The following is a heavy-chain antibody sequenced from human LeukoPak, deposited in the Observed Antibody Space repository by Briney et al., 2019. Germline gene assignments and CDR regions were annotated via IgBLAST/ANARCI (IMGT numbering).Heavy chain of an antibody. CDR3: ARHGIDNYDPSAYSNWFDP. V-gene: IGHV4-39*01. CDR2: IYYSGST. CDR1: CDSMSSSSYY. Sequence: SETLSLTCTVSCDSMSSSSYYWGWIRQPPGKGLEWIASIYYSGSTLYNPSLRSRVTISVDKSRNRYSLKLRSVNVSDTYVHYCARHGIDNYDPSAYSNWFDPWGQGTLVTVSS. D-gene: IGHD3-22*01. J-gene: IGHJ5*01.